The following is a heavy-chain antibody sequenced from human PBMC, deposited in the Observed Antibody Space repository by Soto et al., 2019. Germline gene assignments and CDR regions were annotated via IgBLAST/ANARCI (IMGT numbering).Heavy chain of an antibody. CDR1: GYTFTSYG. J-gene: IGHJ4*02. Sequence: ASVKVSCKASGYTFTSYGISWVRQAPGQGLAWMGWISAYSGNTNYAQKLQGRVSMTTDTSTSTAYMELRSLRSDDTAVYFCASERGGIARHFDYWGQGTLVSVSS. CDR2: ISAYSGNT. CDR3: ASERGGIARHFDY. D-gene: IGHD3-16*01. V-gene: IGHV1-18*04.